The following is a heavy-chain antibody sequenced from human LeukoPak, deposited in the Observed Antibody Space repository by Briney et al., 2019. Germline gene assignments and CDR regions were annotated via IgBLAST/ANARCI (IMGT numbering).Heavy chain of an antibody. J-gene: IGHJ4*02. Sequence: GGSLRLSCAASGFTFSSYAMSWVRQAPGKGLEWVSAISGSGGSTYYADSVEGRFTISRDNSKNTLYLQMNSLRAEDTAVYYCAETYYDSSGYTYWGQGTLVTVSS. CDR1: GFTFSSYA. D-gene: IGHD3-22*01. CDR2: ISGSGGST. V-gene: IGHV3-23*01. CDR3: AETYYDSSGYTY.